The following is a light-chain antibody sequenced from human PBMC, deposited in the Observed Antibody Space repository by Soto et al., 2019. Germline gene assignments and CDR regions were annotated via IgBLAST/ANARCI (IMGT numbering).Light chain of an antibody. J-gene: IGKJ4*01. Sequence: DIQMTQSPSSLSASVGDTVTITCLASQDIKNYLAWFQQKPGQAPKSLIFAASSLQSGAPSKFIGSGSGTDFTLTISSLQAEDVATYFCQQYHSYPLSFGGGTKVDI. CDR2: AAS. CDR3: QQYHSYPLS. CDR1: QDIKNY. V-gene: IGKV1-16*02.